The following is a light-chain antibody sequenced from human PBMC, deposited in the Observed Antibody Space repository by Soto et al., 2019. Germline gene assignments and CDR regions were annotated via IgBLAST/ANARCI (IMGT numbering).Light chain of an antibody. Sequence: QSALTQPPSASGSPGQSVTISCTGTSSDVGGYNYVSWYQQHPGKAPKLMIYEVSKRPSGVPFRFSASKSANTASLTVSGLQAEDEADYYCCSYAGSNSWVFGGRTKVTVL. CDR2: EVS. CDR3: CSYAGSNSWV. CDR1: SSDVGGYNY. V-gene: IGLV2-8*01. J-gene: IGLJ3*02.